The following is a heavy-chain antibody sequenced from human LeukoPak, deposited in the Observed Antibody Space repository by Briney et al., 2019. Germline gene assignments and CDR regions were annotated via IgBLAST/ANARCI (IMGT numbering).Heavy chain of an antibody. D-gene: IGHD6-13*01. CDR2: INHSGST. V-gene: IGHV4-34*01. CDR3: ARGIAAAGTNDY. Sequence: PSETLSLTRAVYGGSFSGYYWSWIRQPPGKGLEWIGEINHSGSTNYNPSLKSRVTISVDTSKNQFSLKLSSVTAADTAVYYCARGIAAAGTNDYWGQGTLVTVSS. J-gene: IGHJ4*02. CDR1: GGSFSGYY.